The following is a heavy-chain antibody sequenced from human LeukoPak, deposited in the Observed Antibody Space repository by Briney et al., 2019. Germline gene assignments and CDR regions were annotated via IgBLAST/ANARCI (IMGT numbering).Heavy chain of an antibody. V-gene: IGHV4-61*02. CDR3: ARDGETRCPIYYYYYMDV. J-gene: IGHJ6*03. CDR2: ISTSGST. CDR1: GGSFISDYDY. Sequence: SETLSLTCTVSGGSFISDYDYWSWIRQPAGKGLERMGRISTSGSTNYNPSLKSRVTISVDTSKNQFSLRLNSVTAADTAVYYCARDGETRCPIYYYYYMDVWGKGTTVTVSS. D-gene: IGHD2-2*01.